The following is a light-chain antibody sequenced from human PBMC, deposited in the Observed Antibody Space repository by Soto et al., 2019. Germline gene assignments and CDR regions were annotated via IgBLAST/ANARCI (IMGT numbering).Light chain of an antibody. Sequence: DTQLTQSPSSVSASVGDRVMLTCRANQTFSSWLAWYQHQPGKAPKLLIYAASTLQTGVPSRFSGAGSGTHFTLTINGLQPEDFGTYYCQQANSFPLSFGGGTKVEIK. V-gene: IGKV1D-12*01. CDR1: QTFSSW. J-gene: IGKJ4*01. CDR3: QQANSFPLS. CDR2: AAS.